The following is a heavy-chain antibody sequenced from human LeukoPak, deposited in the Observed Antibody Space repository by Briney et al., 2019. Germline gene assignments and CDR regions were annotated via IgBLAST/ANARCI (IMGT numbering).Heavy chain of an antibody. V-gene: IGHV4-4*02. CDR3: ARDLGYYYGSGSSSDAFDI. J-gene: IGHJ3*02. CDR1: GGSISSSNW. Sequence: SETLSLTCAVSGGSISSSNWWSWVRQPPGKGLEWIGEIYHSGSTNYNPSLKSRVTIPVDKSKNQFSLKLSSVTAADTAVYYCARDLGYYYGSGSSSDAFDIWGQGTMVTVSS. D-gene: IGHD3-10*01. CDR2: IYHSGST.